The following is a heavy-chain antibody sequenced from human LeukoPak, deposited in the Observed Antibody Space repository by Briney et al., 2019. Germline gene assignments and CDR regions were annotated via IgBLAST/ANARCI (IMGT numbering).Heavy chain of an antibody. CDR2: IYYSGST. CDR3: AREGFHFDY. Sequence: PSETLSLTCTVSGGSISSYYWSWIRQPPGKGLEWIGYIYYSGSTNYNPSLKSRVTISVDTSKNQFSLKLSSVTAADTAVYYCAREGFHFDYWGQGTLVTVSS. V-gene: IGHV4-59*01. CDR1: GGSISSYY. D-gene: IGHD2-21*01. J-gene: IGHJ4*02.